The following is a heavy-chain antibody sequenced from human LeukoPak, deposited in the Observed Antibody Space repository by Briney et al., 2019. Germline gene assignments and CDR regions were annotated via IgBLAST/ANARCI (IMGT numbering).Heavy chain of an antibody. CDR2: ISSSSTI. Sequence: GGSLRLSCAASGFTFSSYSMNWVRQAPGKELEWVSYISSSSTIYYADSVKGRFTVSRGNAKNSLYLQMNSLRAEDTAVYYCARDLDGYIPEYFQHWGQGTLVTVSS. CDR1: GFTFSSYS. V-gene: IGHV3-48*01. CDR3: ARDLDGYIPEYFQH. J-gene: IGHJ1*01. D-gene: IGHD5-24*01.